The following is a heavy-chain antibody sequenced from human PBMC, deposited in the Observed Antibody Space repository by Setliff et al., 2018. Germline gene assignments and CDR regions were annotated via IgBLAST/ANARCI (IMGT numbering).Heavy chain of an antibody. J-gene: IGHJ6*03. CDR2: IQTSGTT. D-gene: IGHD2-8*01. V-gene: IGHV4-4*08. Sequence: SETLSLTCTVSGGSISSYYWSWIRQPPGKGLEWIGHIQTSGTTNYNPSLKSRVTISVDTSKNQFSLKLSAVTAADTAVYFCAREDGPNYYYYYMDIWGKGTTVTVSS. CDR3: AREDGPNYYYYYMDI. CDR1: GGSISSYY.